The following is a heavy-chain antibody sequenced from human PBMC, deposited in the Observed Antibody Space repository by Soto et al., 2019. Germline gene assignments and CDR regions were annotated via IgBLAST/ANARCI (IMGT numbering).Heavy chain of an antibody. CDR3: GGRPDIVVVPVANS. CDR1: GGSISKNNYY. J-gene: IGHJ5*02. Sequence: PSETLSLTCTVSGGSISKNNYYWGWIRKPPGKGLEWIGSINYSGRTYYYPSLKSRVTISVDTSKNQLSLKLNSVIAADTAVYYCGGRPDIVVVPVANSWGKGTLVTVSS. CDR2: INYSGRT. V-gene: IGHV4-39*01. D-gene: IGHD2-2*01.